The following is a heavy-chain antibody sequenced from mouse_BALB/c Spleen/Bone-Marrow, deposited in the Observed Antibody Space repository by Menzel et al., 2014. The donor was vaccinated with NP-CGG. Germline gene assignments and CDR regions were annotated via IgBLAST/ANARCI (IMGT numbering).Heavy chain of an antibody. Sequence: QVQLKHSGAELMKPGASVKLSCKASGYSFTSYYIYWVKQRPGQGLEWIGEINPSNGGTNFNEKFKSKATLTVDKSSSTAYMQLSSLTSEDSAVYYCTRSNGNWFAYWGQGTLVTVSA. CDR3: TRSNGNWFAY. CDR1: GYSFTSYY. D-gene: IGHD2-1*01. CDR2: INPSNGGT. J-gene: IGHJ3*01. V-gene: IGHV1S81*02.